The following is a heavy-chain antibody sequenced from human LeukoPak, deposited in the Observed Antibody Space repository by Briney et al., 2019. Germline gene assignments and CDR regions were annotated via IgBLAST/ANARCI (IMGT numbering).Heavy chain of an antibody. CDR2: VNPSGDST. CDR3: ARVRDGYNDAYDI. CDR1: GYTFSNYN. V-gene: IGHV1-46*01. D-gene: IGHD5-24*01. J-gene: IGHJ3*02. Sequence: ASVKVSCKASGYTFSNYNIHWLRQAPGQGLEWMGIVNPSGDSTNYAQNCQGRVTMTGDTSTSTVYMELSSLRSEDTAVYYCARVRDGYNDAYDIWGQGTMVTVTS.